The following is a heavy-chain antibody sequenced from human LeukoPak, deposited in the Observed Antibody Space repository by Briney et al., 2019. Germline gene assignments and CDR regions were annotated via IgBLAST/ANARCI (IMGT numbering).Heavy chain of an antibody. CDR1: GFTFSSYS. CDR2: ISGSGGST. V-gene: IGHV3-23*01. J-gene: IGHJ4*02. CDR3: AKDPSRLLLGKFDY. D-gene: IGHD1-26*01. Sequence: PGGSLRPSCAASGFTFSSYSMNWVRQAPGKGLEWVSAISGSGGSTYYADSVKGRFTISRDNSKNTLYLQMNSLRAEDTAVYYCAKDPSRLLLGKFDYWGQGTLVTVSS.